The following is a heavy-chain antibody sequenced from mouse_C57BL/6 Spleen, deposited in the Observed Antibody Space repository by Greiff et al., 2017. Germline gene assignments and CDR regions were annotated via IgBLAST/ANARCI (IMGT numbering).Heavy chain of an antibody. D-gene: IGHD1-1*01. CDR1: GFSLTSYG. CDR3: AKKDGSSYGYFDV. Sequence: VKLMESGPGLVQPSPSLSITCTVSGFSLTSYGVHWVRQSPGKGLEWLGVIWRGGSTDYNAAFMSRLSITKDNPKSQVFFKMNSLQADDTAIYYCAKKDGSSYGYFDVWGTGTTVTVSS. J-gene: IGHJ1*03. V-gene: IGHV2-5*01. CDR2: IWRGGST.